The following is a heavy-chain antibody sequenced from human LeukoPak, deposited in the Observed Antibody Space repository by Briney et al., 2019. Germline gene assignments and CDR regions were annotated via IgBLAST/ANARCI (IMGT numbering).Heavy chain of an antibody. D-gene: IGHD3-10*01. Sequence: GGSLRLSCAVSGFTFRNYFMHWVRQASGKGLVWVSRINQDESNAYADSVRGRFTISRDNAKDTLYLQMTSLKAEDTAVYFCGRGGDGIDIWGQGTTVIVSS. CDR3: GRGGDGIDI. J-gene: IGHJ3*02. V-gene: IGHV3-74*01. CDR2: INQDESNA. CDR1: GFTFRNYF.